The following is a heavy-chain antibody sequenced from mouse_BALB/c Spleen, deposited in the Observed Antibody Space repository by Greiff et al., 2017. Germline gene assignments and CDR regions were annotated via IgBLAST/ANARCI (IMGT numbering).Heavy chain of an antibody. CDR1: GYTFSSYW. Sequence: QVQLQQSGAELMKPGASVKISCKATGYTFSSYWIEWVKQRPGHGLEWIGEILPGSGSTNYNEKFKGKATFTADTSSNTAYMQLSSLTSEDSAVYYCAVRYDRYYFDYWGQGTTLTVSS. V-gene: IGHV1-9*01. CDR3: AVRYDRYYFDY. J-gene: IGHJ2*01. CDR2: ILPGSGST. D-gene: IGHD2-14*01.